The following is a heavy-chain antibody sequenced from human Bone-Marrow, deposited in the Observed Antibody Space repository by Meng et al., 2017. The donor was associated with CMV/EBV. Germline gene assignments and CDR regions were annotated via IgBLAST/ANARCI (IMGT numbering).Heavy chain of an antibody. CDR3: ARATWSIVGATTSDY. J-gene: IGHJ4*02. CDR1: GYTFTSYG. Sequence: ASVKVSCKASGYTFTSYGISWVRQAPGQGLEWMGWISAYNGNTNYAQKLQGRVTMTTDTSTSTAYMELRSLRSDDTAVYDCARATWSIVGATTSDYWGQGTLVTVSS. CDR2: ISAYNGNT. V-gene: IGHV1-18*01. D-gene: IGHD1-26*01.